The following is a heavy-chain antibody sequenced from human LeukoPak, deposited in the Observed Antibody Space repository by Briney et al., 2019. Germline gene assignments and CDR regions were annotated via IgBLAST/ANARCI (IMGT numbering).Heavy chain of an antibody. D-gene: IGHD6-6*01. Sequence: PSETLSLTCTVSGGSISSGNYYWSWIRQPAGKGLEWIGRIYTSGSTNYSPSLKSRVTISVDTSKNQFSLKLSSVTAADTAVYYCASSIAAFFDYWGQGTLVTVSS. J-gene: IGHJ4*02. CDR3: ASSIAAFFDY. CDR1: GGSISSGNYY. V-gene: IGHV4-61*02. CDR2: IYTSGST.